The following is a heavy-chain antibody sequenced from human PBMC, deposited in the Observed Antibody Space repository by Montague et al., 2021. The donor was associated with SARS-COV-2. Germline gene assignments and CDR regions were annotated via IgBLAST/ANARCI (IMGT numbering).Heavy chain of an antibody. CDR1: VRSISSSNNH. V-gene: IGHV4-39*07. D-gene: IGHD3-10*01. CDR3: ARDDIVLQGVTKGMDV. Sequence: SETLSLTCTVSVRSISSSNNHWGWIRQPPGKALEWIGYMYYSGSTYYNPSLKSRVTISIDTSKNQFSLKLSSVTAADTAVYYCARDDIVLQGVTKGMDVWGQGTPVTVSS. CDR2: MYYSGST. J-gene: IGHJ6*02.